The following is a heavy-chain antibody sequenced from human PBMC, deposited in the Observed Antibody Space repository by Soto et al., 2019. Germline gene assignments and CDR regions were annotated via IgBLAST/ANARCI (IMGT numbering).Heavy chain of an antibody. CDR2: IIPILGIA. J-gene: IGHJ4*02. D-gene: IGHD1-26*01. CDR3: ARDRSGWAYFDY. V-gene: IGHV1-69*04. Sequence: ASVKVSCKASGGTFSSYTISWVRQAPGQGLEWMGRIIPILGIANYAQKFQGRVTITADKSTSTAYMELSSLRSEDTAVYYCARDRSGWAYFDYWGQGTLVTVSS. CDR1: GGTFSSYT.